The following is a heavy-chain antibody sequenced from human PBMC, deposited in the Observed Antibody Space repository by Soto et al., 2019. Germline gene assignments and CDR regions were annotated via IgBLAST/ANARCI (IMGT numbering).Heavy chain of an antibody. V-gene: IGHV4-30-2*01. CDR1: GGSISSGGYS. CDR3: ARGPYYYGSGTGLDY. J-gene: IGHJ4*02. D-gene: IGHD3-10*01. Sequence: QLQLQESGSGLVKPSQTLSLTCAVSGGSISSGGYSWSWIRQPPGKGLEWIGYIYHSGSTYYNPSLKSRDNISIDRSKIQFSLKLSSVTAADTAVYYCARGPYYYGSGTGLDYWGQGTLVTVSS. CDR2: IYHSGST.